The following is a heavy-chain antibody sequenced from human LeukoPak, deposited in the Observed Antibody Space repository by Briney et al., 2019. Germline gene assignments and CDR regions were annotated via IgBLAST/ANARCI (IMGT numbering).Heavy chain of an antibody. V-gene: IGHV3-30*02. J-gene: IGHJ4*02. CDR1: GFTFSSNG. CDR3: AKTSRWDFDY. Sequence: GGSLRLSYAASGFTFSSNGMHWVRQAPGKGLEWVAFIRYDGSNIYYADSVKGRFTVSRDNSKNTLYLQMNSLRAEDTAVYYCAKTSRWDFDYWGQGTLVTVSS. CDR2: IRYDGSNI. D-gene: IGHD4-23*01.